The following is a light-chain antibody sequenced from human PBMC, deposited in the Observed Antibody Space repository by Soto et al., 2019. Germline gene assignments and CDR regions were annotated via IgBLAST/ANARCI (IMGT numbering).Light chain of an antibody. CDR2: GAS. CDR1: QSVGTY. Sequence: EIVLTKSPGTLSLSPGERATLSCRASQSVGTYLAWYQQKPGQAPRLLIYGASSRATGIPDRFSGSGSGTDVTLTISRLEPEDSAVYYCQQYVSITLNFCAVTKVDIK. J-gene: IGKJ4*01. V-gene: IGKV3-20*01. CDR3: QQYVSITLN.